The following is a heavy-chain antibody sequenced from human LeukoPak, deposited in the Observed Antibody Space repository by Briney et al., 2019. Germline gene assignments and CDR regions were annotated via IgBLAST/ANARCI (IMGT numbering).Heavy chain of an antibody. J-gene: IGHJ4*02. CDR2: INPTGGST. CDR1: GYTFTGYY. D-gene: IGHD2-21*02. V-gene: IGHV1-46*01. CDR3: ARDHYHKIHSVMVTAPDY. Sequence: ASVKVPCKASGYTFTGYYMHWVRQAPGEGLEWMGIINPTGGSTSYAQKFQGRVTMTRDTSTSTVYMELSSLRSEDTAVYYCARDHYHKIHSVMVTAPDYWGQGTLVIVSS.